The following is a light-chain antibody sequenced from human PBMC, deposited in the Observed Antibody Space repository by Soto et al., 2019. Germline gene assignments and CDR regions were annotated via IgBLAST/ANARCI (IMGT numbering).Light chain of an antibody. Sequence: EIVLTQSPATLSVSAGERTTLSRRASQSVSSHLAWYQQKPGQASVLLIWGASTRATGIPGRVSGSGSGTEFTLTVSSLQSEDFTVYYYEQYNNWPLTYGGGTKVDIK. CDR2: GAS. CDR3: EQYNNWPLT. CDR1: QSVSSH. J-gene: IGKJ4*01. V-gene: IGKV3-15*01.